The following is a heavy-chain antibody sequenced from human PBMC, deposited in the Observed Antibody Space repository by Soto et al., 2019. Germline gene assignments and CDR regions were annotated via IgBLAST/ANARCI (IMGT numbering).Heavy chain of an antibody. J-gene: IGHJ5*02. V-gene: IGHV4-39*02. CDR3: ARCGGYRSGRSCFFSFGP. Sequence: PSGTLSLTCTVSGASINSGTYYWGWIRQSPGKGLEWLGTVYHSGSTYYNPSLKSRLTLSVDTSRNHFSLKLNSVTAADTAVYYCARCGGYRSGRSCFFSFGPWGQGTLVTVSS. D-gene: IGHD3-16*02. CDR1: GASINSGTYY. CDR2: VYHSGST.